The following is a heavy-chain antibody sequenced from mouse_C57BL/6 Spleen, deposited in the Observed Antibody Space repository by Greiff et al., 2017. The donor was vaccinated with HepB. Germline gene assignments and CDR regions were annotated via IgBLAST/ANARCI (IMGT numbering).Heavy chain of an antibody. CDR2: INPNNGGT. V-gene: IGHV1-18*01. D-gene: IGHD1-1*01. Sequence: VQLQQSGPELVKPGASVKIPCKASGYTFTDYNMDWVKQSHGKSLEWIGDINPNNGGTIYNQKFKGKATLTVDKSSSTAYMGLRSLTSEDTAVYYCARRGSSYAWYFDVWGTGTTVTVSS. J-gene: IGHJ1*03. CDR3: ARRGSSYAWYFDV. CDR1: GYTFTDYN.